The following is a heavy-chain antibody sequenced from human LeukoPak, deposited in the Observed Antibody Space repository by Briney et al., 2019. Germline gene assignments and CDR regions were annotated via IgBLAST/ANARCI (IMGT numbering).Heavy chain of an antibody. CDR2: IYYSGST. Sequence: SETLSLTCTVSGGSISSSSYFWGWIRQPPGKGLEWIGSIYYSGSTYYNPSLKSRVTISVDTSKNQFSLKLSPVTAADTAVYYCARDRVVGATDAFDIWGQGTMVTVSS. CDR3: ARDRVVGATDAFDI. V-gene: IGHV4-39*02. J-gene: IGHJ3*02. D-gene: IGHD1-26*01. CDR1: GGSISSSSYF.